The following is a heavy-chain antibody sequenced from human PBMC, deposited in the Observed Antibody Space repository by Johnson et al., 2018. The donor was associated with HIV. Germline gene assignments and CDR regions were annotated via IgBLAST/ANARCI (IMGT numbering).Heavy chain of an antibody. CDR2: ITSKTDGGTT. V-gene: IGHV3-15*01. Sequence: VQLVESGGGLVKPGGSLRLSCAASGFTFSDAWMSWVRQAPGKGLEWVGRITSKTDGGTTDYAAPVKGRFTISRDDSKNTLYLQMNSLKTEDTAVYYCTTGTTVPTWDWGQGTMVTVSS. CDR3: TTGTTVPTWD. D-gene: IGHD4-17*01. J-gene: IGHJ3*01. CDR1: GFTFSDAW.